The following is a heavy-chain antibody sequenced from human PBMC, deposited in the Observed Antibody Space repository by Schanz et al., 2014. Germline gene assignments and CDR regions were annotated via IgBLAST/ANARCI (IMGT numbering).Heavy chain of an antibody. CDR3: AESRDQWDGNYLDY. D-gene: IGHD1-26*01. J-gene: IGHJ4*02. Sequence: QVQLVQSGGEVKTPGASVKVSCKASGYTFTRSGISWVRQAPGQGLEWMGWIGGSDGNKNLGQKFQGRGTKTTDTSTSTSYMGVRSLTSDDSAGEYRAESRDQWDGNYLDYWGQGTLVTVSS. V-gene: IGHV1-18*01. CDR1: GYTFTRSG. CDR2: IGGSDGNK.